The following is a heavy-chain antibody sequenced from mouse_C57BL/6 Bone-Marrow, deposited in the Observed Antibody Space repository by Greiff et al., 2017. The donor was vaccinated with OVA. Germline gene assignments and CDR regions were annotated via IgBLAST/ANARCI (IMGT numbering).Heavy chain of an antibody. J-gene: IGHJ2*01. CDR1: GYTFTDYE. V-gene: IGHV1-15*01. CDR2: IDPETGGT. Sequence: LQESGAELVRPGASVTLSCKASGYTFTDYEMHWVKQTPVHGLEWIGAIDPETGGTAYNQKFKGKAILTADKSSSTAYMELRSLTSEDSAVYYCTRWGLYYFDYWGQGTTLTVSS. CDR3: TRWGLYYFDY.